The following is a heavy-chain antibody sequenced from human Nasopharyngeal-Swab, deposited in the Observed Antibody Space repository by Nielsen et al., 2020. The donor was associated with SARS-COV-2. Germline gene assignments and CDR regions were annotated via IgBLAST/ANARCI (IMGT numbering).Heavy chain of an antibody. CDR3: ARSYYDSSGYYYFDY. V-gene: IGHV3-13*01. CDR2: IGTAGDT. Sequence: GESLKISCAVSGFTFSRYDMHWVRQPTGKGLEWVSTIGTAGDTIYPGSVKGRFTISRENAKNSLYLQMNSLRVGDTAVYYCARSYYDSSGYYYFDYWGQGTLVTVSS. D-gene: IGHD3-22*01. J-gene: IGHJ4*02. CDR1: GFTFSRYD.